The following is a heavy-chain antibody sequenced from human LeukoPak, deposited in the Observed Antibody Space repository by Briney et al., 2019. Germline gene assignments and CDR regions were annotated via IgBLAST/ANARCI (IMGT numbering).Heavy chain of an antibody. D-gene: IGHD4-17*01. Sequence: GGSLRLSCAASGFIFDDYAMHWVRHVPGKGLEWVSGISWNSGSIGYADSVKGRFTISRDNAKNSLYLQMNSLRAEDMALYYCAKSKTVTTEFDHWGQGTLVTVSS. CDR2: ISWNSGSI. CDR1: GFIFDDYA. CDR3: AKSKTVTTEFDH. J-gene: IGHJ4*02. V-gene: IGHV3-9*03.